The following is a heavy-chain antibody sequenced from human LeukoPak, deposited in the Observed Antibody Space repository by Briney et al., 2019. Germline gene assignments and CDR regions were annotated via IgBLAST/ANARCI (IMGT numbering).Heavy chain of an antibody. J-gene: IGHJ4*02. V-gene: IGHV4-34*01. D-gene: IGHD3-3*01. CDR3: ARGPYYDFWSGYYTPFDY. CDR1: GGSFSGYY. Sequence: PSETLSLTCAVYGGSFSGYYWSWIRQPPGKGLGWIGEINHSGSTNYNPSLKSRVTISVDTSKNQFSLKLSSVTAADTAVYYCARGPYYDFWSGYYTPFDYWGQGTLVTVSS. CDR2: INHSGST.